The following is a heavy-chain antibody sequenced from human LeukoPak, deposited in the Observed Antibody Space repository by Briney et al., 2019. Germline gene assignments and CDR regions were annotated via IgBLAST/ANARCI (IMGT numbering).Heavy chain of an antibody. Sequence: PGGSLRLSCAASGFTFSSYGMHWVRQAPGKGLEWVAFIRYDGSNKYYADSVKGRFTISRDNSKNTLYLQMNSLRAEDTAGYYCAKGDHYYDSSGYRPPDIWGQGTMVTVSS. J-gene: IGHJ3*02. V-gene: IGHV3-30*02. CDR1: GFTFSSYG. CDR2: IRYDGSNK. CDR3: AKGDHYYDSSGYRPPDI. D-gene: IGHD3-22*01.